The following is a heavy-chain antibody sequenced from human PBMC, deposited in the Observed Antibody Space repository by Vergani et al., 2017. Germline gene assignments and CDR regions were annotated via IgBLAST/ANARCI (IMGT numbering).Heavy chain of an antibody. V-gene: IGHV5-51*01. CDR3: ARLYGRDSSGSKYFDY. CDR2: IHPADSDT. J-gene: IGHJ4*02. D-gene: IGHD3-22*01. CDR1: RYSFTNYW. Sequence: EVQLVQSGAEVKKPGESLKISCQISRYSFTNYWIGWVRQMPGKGLEWMGIIHPADSDTRYSPSFQGQVTISVDKSISTAYLQRSSLRASDSAMYYCARLYGRDSSGSKYFDYGGQGTLVTVSS.